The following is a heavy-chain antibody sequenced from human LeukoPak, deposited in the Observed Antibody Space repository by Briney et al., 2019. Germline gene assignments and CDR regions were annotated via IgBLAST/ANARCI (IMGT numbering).Heavy chain of an antibody. CDR2: IRGNSGMR. V-gene: IGHV3-23*01. CDR1: GFSFSDYA. Sequence: GGSLRLSCTSSGFSFSDYAMTWVRQAPGKGLEWVSCIRGNSGMRFYSDSVRGRFTISRDNSKNTVYLQMDSLRVDDTAVYYCARDRGYSSGWNGMDVWGQGTTVTVSS. D-gene: IGHD6-19*01. CDR3: ARDRGYSSGWNGMDV. J-gene: IGHJ6*02.